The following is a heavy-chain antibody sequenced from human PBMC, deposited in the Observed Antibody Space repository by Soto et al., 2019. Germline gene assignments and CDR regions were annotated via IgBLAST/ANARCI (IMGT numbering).Heavy chain of an antibody. V-gene: IGHV1-46*01. Sequence: ASVKVSCKASGYTFTSYYMHWVRQAPGQGLEWMGIINPSGGSTSYAQKFQGRVTMTRDTSTSTVYMELSSLRSEDTAVYYCASLGYCSGGSCYGMDVWGQGTTVTVSS. CDR2: INPSGGST. CDR3: ASLGYCSGGSCYGMDV. CDR1: GYTFTSYY. D-gene: IGHD2-15*01. J-gene: IGHJ6*02.